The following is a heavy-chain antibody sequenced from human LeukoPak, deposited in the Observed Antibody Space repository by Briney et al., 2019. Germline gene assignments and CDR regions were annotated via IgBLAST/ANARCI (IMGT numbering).Heavy chain of an antibody. CDR3: ARESETSGWYDY. J-gene: IGHJ4*02. Sequence: GGSLRLSCAASGFTFSSYSMNWVRQAPGKGLEWVSYISSSSTYIYYADSVKGRFTISRDNAKNSLYLQMNSLRAEDTAVYYCARESETSGWYDYWGQGTLVTVSS. CDR1: GFTFSSYS. CDR2: ISSSSTYI. V-gene: IGHV3-21*01. D-gene: IGHD6-19*01.